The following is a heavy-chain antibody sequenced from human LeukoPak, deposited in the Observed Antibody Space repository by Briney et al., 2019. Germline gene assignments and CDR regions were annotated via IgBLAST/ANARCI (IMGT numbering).Heavy chain of an antibody. CDR2: ISSSSTI. Sequence: GGSLRLSCAASGFTFSSYSMNWVRQAPGKGLEWVSYISSSSTIYYADSVKGRFTISRDNAKNSLYLQMNSLRAEDTAVYYCARADSYYDFWRGWVPPDYYYYYYMDVWGKGTTVTVSS. D-gene: IGHD3-3*01. CDR1: GFTFSSYS. J-gene: IGHJ6*03. CDR3: ARADSYYDFWRGWVPPDYYYYYYMDV. V-gene: IGHV3-48*01.